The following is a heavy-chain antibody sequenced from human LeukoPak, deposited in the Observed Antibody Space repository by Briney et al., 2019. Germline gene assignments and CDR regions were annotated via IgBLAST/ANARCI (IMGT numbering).Heavy chain of an antibody. D-gene: IGHD3-3*01. CDR3: ARPRTRYYVFWSGYVH. Sequence: SETLSLTCAVYGGPFSGCDWSWIRHPPGKGLERIGDSNHCESTNYNPSLKSRVNISVDPYKNHFSLKLSSVTAADTAVYYCARPRTRYYVFWSGYVHWGQGTLVTVSS. CDR1: GGPFSGCD. V-gene: IGHV4-34*01. J-gene: IGHJ4*02. CDR2: SNHCEST.